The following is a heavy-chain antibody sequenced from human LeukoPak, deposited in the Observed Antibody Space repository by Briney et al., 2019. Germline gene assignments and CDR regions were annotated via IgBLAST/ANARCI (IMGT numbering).Heavy chain of an antibody. CDR2: IWQEGSEK. Sequence: PGGSLRLSCAASGFTFSSHWMSWVRQAPGKGLEWVANIWQEGSEKYYVDSVKGRFTVSRDNAKNSLYLQMNSLRVEDTAIYYCARDQNLVSWGLGYVDYWGQGTLVTVSS. J-gene: IGHJ4*02. V-gene: IGHV3-7*01. CDR3: ARDQNLVSWGLGYVDY. CDR1: GFTFSSHW. D-gene: IGHD3-16*01.